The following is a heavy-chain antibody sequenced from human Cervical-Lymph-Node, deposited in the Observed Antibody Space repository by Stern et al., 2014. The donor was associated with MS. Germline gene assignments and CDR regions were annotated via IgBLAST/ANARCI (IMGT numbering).Heavy chain of an antibody. Sequence: QITLKESGPTLVKPTQTLTLTCTFSGFSLTSSGVGVGWFRQPPGQALECLALIYWDDDKRYSPSLESRLTITKDTSKNQVVLTVTNMDPADTATYYCAFSSRSHDFERFPYPFQHWGQGTLVTVSS. CDR1: GFSLTSSGVG. D-gene: IGHD6-13*01. V-gene: IGHV2-5*02. CDR2: IYWDDDK. J-gene: IGHJ1*01. CDR3: AFSSRSHDFERFPYPFQH.